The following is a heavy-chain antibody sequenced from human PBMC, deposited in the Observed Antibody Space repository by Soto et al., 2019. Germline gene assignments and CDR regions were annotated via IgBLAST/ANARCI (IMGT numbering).Heavy chain of an antibody. J-gene: IGHJ6*03. D-gene: IGHD5-18*01. Sequence: PSETLSLTCTVSGGSISSSSYYWGWIRQPPGKGLEWIGSIYYSGSTYYNPSLKSRVTISVDTSKNQFSLKLSSVTAADTAVYYCARPPRNSYGSYYYYYRDVWGKGTTLTVSS. CDR2: IYYSGST. V-gene: IGHV4-39*01. CDR1: GGSISSSSYY. CDR3: ARPPRNSYGSYYYYYRDV.